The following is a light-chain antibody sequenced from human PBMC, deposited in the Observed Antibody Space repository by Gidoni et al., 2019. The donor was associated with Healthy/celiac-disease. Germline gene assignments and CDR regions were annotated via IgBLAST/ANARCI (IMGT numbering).Light chain of an antibody. CDR3: QQYYSTPFL. V-gene: IGKV4-1*01. Sequence: DIVMTQSPASLAASLGERATINCKSSQSVLYSSNNKNYLAWYQQKPGQPPKLLIYWASTRESGVPDRFSGSGSGTDFTLTISSLQAEDVAVYYCQQYYSTPFLFGPGTKVEIK. CDR2: WAS. CDR1: QSVLYSSNNKNY. J-gene: IGKJ3*01.